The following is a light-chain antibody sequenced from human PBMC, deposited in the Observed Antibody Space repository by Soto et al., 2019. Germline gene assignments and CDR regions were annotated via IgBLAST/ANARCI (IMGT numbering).Light chain of an antibody. J-gene: IGKJ1*01. CDR3: QQYNGT. V-gene: IGKV1-5*01. Sequence: DIQMTQSPSTLSASVGDRVTITCRASQSISSWLAWYQQKPGKAPKLLIYAASSLQSGVPSRFSGSGSGTEFTLTISGLQSDDFATYYCQQYNGTFGQGTKVDIK. CDR2: AAS. CDR1: QSISSW.